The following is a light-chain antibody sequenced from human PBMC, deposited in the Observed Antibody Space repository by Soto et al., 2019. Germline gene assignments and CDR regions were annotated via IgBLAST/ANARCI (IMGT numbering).Light chain of an antibody. CDR1: GSDVGGYSY. V-gene: IGLV2-8*01. CDR3: SSYAGSNNFV. J-gene: IGLJ1*01. Sequence: QSALTQPPSASGSPGQSVTISCTGTGSDVGGYSYVSWYQQHPGKAPKLMIYEVSKRPSGVPDRFSGSKSGNTASLTVSGLQAEDEADYYCSSYAGSNNFVFGTGTKVTVL. CDR2: EVS.